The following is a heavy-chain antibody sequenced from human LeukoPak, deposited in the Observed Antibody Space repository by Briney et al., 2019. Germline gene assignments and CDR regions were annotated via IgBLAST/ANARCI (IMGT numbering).Heavy chain of an antibody. CDR2: IILILGIA. CDR1: GGTFSSYA. CDR3: ARPEEDGYYSFGY. Sequence: SVKVSCKASGGTFSSYAISWLRQAPGQGLEWMGRIILILGIANYAQKFQGGVTITADKSTSTAYMELSSLRSEDTAVYYCARPEEDGYYSFGYWGQGTLVTVSS. J-gene: IGHJ4*02. V-gene: IGHV1-69*04. D-gene: IGHD5-24*01.